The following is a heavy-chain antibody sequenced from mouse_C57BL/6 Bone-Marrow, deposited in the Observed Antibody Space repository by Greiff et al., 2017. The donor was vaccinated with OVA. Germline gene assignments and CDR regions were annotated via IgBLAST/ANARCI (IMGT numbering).Heavy chain of an antibody. CDR3: ASSLCYPRCFDV. J-gene: IGHJ1*03. CDR1: GYSFTDYN. CDR2: INPNYGTT. Sequence: VQLQQSGPELVKPGASVKISCKASGYSFTDYNMNWVKQSNGKSLEWIGVINPNYGTTSCNQKFKGKATLTVDQSSSTAYMLLNSLTSVDSAVYYVASSLCYPRCFDVWGTGTTVTVSS. D-gene: IGHD1-1*01. V-gene: IGHV1-39*01.